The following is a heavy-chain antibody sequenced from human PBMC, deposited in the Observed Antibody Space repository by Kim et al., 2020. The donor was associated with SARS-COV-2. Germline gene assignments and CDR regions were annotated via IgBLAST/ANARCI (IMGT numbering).Heavy chain of an antibody. D-gene: IGHD3-10*01. V-gene: IGHV4-39*01. J-gene: IGHJ5*02. CDR2: IYYSGSN. Sequence: IVRIYYSGSNYYNPSLKSRVTISVDTSKNQFSLKLSSVTAADTAVYYCARQTMLRGVVIILTGGNWFDPWGQGTLVTVSS. CDR3: ARQTMLRGVVIILTGGNWFDP.